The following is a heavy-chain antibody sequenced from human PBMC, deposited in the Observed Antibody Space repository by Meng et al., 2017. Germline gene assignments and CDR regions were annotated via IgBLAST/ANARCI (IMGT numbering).Heavy chain of an antibody. CDR3: ARDRIGVAAAANYYYGMDV. CDR1: GGSISSYY. Sequence: ESLKISCTVSGGSISSYYWSWIRQPPGKGLEWIGYIYYSGSTNYNPSLKSRVAISVDTSKNQFSLKLSSVTAADTAVYYCARDRIGVAAAANYYYGMDVWGQGTTVTVSS. D-gene: IGHD6-13*01. V-gene: IGHV4-59*01. CDR2: IYYSGST. J-gene: IGHJ6*02.